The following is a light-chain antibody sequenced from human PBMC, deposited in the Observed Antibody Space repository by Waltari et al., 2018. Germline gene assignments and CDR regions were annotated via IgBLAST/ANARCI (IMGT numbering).Light chain of an antibody. CDR1: SSDVGGYNA. CDR3: SSYAGRNNLYV. V-gene: IGLV2-8*01. CDR2: EVS. Sequence: QSAPTQPPSASGSPGQSVTISCTGTSSDVGGYNAVSWYQQHPGKAPKLMIYEVSKRPSGVPDRFSGSKSGNTASLTVSGLRAEDEADYYCSSYAGRNNLYVFGTGTKVTVL. J-gene: IGLJ1*01.